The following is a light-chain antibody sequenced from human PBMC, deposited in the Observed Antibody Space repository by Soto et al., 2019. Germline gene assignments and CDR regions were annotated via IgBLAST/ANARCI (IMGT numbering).Light chain of an antibody. V-gene: IGKV3-15*01. CDR3: QHYNSYSEA. J-gene: IGKJ1*01. CDR2: GAS. Sequence: EIGMTQSPATLSVSPGERATLSCRASQSVSSNLACYQQKPGQAPMLLIYGASTRATGIPARFSGSGSGAEFSLTVSSLQPDDFATYYCQHYNSYSEAFGQGTKVDIK. CDR1: QSVSSN.